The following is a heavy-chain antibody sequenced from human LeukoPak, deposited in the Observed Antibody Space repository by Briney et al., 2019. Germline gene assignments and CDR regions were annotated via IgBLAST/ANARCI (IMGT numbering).Heavy chain of an antibody. V-gene: IGHV4-34*01. D-gene: IGHD2-2*01. J-gene: IGHJ2*01. Sequence: SETLSLTCGVFGGSFSGYYWSWIRQPPGKGLEWIGEINHSGSGNYNSSLKSRVTISVDTSKNQFSLKLSSVTAADTAVYYCARAVGYCSSTSCYGANWYFDLWGRGTLVTVSS. CDR3: ARAVGYCSSTSCYGANWYFDL. CDR1: GGSFSGYY. CDR2: INHSGSG.